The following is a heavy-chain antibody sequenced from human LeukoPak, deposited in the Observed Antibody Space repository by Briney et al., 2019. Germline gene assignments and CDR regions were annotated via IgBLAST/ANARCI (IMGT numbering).Heavy chain of an antibody. J-gene: IGHJ4*02. V-gene: IGHV3-23*01. D-gene: IGHD3-22*01. Sequence: GWSLRLSCADSGFTFSSYGMNWVRQAPGKGLEWVSGIGVGGTTYYANSVKGRFTISRDTSKNTLYLQMNSLRAEDTAVYYCAKTQGYYDCWGQGTLVTVSS. CDR3: AKTQGYYDC. CDR1: GFTFSSYG. CDR2: IGVGGTT.